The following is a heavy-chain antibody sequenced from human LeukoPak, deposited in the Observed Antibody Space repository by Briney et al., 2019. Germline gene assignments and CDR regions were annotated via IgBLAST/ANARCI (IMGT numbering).Heavy chain of an antibody. CDR2: IYYSGST. CDR3: ARADAYYYGMDV. Sequence: SETLSLTCTVSGGSISSYYWSWIRQPPGKGLEWIGYIYYSGSTDYNPSLKSRVTISVDTPKNQFSLNLTSVTAADTAVYYCARADAYYYGMDVWGQGTTVTVSS. V-gene: IGHV4-59*01. CDR1: GGSISSYY. J-gene: IGHJ6*02.